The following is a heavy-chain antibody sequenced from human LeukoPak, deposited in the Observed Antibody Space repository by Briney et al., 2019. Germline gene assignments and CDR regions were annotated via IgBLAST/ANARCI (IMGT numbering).Heavy chain of an antibody. V-gene: IGHV1-8*03. CDR1: GYTFTSYD. D-gene: IGHD1-26*01. Sequence: ASVKVSCKASGYTFTSYDINWVRQATGQGLEWMGWMNPNSGNTGYAQKFQGRVTITRNTSISTAYMELSSLSSEDTAVYYCARGHRGRRTLAFDIWGQGTMVTVSS. CDR2: MNPNSGNT. CDR3: ARGHRGRRTLAFDI. J-gene: IGHJ3*02.